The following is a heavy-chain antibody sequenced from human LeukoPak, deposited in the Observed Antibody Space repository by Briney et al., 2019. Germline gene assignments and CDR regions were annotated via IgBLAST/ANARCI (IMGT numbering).Heavy chain of an antibody. CDR1: GYTFTSYA. D-gene: IGHD3-22*01. J-gene: IGHJ6*03. Sequence: GASVKVSCKASGYTFTSYAMHWVRQAPGQRPEWMGWINAGNGKTKYSQEFQGRVTITRDTSTRKAYMELSRLRSEDMAVYYCARGNYYDSSGYYYGLRYYYMDVWGKGTTVTVSS. CDR2: INAGNGKT. CDR3: ARGNYYDSSGYYYGLRYYYMDV. V-gene: IGHV1-3*03.